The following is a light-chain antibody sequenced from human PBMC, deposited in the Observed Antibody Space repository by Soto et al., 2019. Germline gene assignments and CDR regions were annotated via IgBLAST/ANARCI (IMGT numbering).Light chain of an antibody. V-gene: IGKV3-20*01. CDR2: GAS. J-gene: IGKJ5*01. CDR3: QHYVGGSPIT. Sequence: EIVMTQCPGTLSLSPGERATLSCRASQSVSSRLAWYQQKPGQAPRLIISGASSRATGIPDRFSGSGSGTDFTLTISRLEPEDFALYYCQHYVGGSPITFGQGTRLEIK. CDR1: QSVSSR.